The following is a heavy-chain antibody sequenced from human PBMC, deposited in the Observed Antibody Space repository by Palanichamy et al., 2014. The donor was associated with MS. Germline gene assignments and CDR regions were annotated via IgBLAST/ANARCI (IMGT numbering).Heavy chain of an antibody. D-gene: IGHD6-6*01. V-gene: IGHV3-7*01. CDR2: IKQHGSEK. CDR3: ARESYSSSSLDY. Sequence: EVQLVESGGGLVQPGGSLRLSCAASGFTFDSYWMTWVRQAPGGGLEWVANIKQHGSEKYYVDSVKGRFTISRDNAKNSPYLQMNSLRAEDTAVYYCARESYSSSSLDYWGQGTLVTVSS. J-gene: IGHJ4*02. CDR1: GFTFDSYW.